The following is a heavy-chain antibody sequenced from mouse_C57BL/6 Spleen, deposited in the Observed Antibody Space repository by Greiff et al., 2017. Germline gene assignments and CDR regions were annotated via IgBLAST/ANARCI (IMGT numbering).Heavy chain of an antibody. J-gene: IGHJ2*01. CDR1: GYTFTNYG. Sequence: QVQLKESGAELVRPGTSVKMSCKSSGYTFTNYGIGWAKQRPGHGLEWIGDIYPGGGYTNHNEKFKGKATLAADKSSSTAYMQLSSLTSEDSAIYYCARRITTVRGYFDYWGQGTTLTVSS. CDR3: ARRITTVRGYFDY. CDR2: IYPGGGYT. V-gene: IGHV1-63*01. D-gene: IGHD1-1*01.